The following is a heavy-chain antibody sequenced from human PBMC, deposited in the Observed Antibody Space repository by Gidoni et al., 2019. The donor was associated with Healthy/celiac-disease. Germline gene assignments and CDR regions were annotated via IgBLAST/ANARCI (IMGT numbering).Heavy chain of an antibody. CDR2: IYNDGST. V-gene: IGHV3-66*02. J-gene: IGHJ4*02. Sequence: EVQVVESGGGLVQPGGSLRLSCAASGFTVSSNYMSWVRQAPGKELEWVSVIYNDGSTYYADSVKGRFTISRDNSKNTLHLQMNSLRTEDTAVYYCAASKGGRYWGQGTLVTVSS. D-gene: IGHD3-16*01. CDR1: GFTVSSNY. CDR3: AASKGGRY.